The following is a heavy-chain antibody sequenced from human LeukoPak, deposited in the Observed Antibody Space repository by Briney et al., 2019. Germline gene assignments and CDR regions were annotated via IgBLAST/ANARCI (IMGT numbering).Heavy chain of an antibody. V-gene: IGHV4-38-2*02. Sequence: PSETLSLTCTVSGYSISSGYYWGWIRQPPGKGLEWIGSIYHSGSTYYNPSLKSRATISVDTSKNQFSLKLSSVTAADTAVYYCARDCNGSSWSCGYWGQGTLVTVSS. CDR1: GYSISSGYY. J-gene: IGHJ4*02. CDR3: ARDCNGSSWSCGY. D-gene: IGHD6-13*01. CDR2: IYHSGST.